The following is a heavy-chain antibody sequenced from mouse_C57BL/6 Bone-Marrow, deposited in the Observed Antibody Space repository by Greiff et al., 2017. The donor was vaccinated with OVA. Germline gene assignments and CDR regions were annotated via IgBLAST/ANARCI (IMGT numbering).Heavy chain of an antibody. V-gene: IGHV5-6*01. D-gene: IGHD2-4*01. CDR3: ARPYDYDEAWFAY. CDR1: GFTFSSYG. J-gene: IGHJ3*01. CDR2: LSSGGSYT. Sequence: EVKLLESGGDLVKPGGSLKLSCAASGFTFSSYGMSWVRQTPDKRLEWVATLSSGGSYTYYPDSVKGRFTISRDNAKNTLYLQMSSLKSEDTAMYYCARPYDYDEAWFAYWGQGTLVTVSA.